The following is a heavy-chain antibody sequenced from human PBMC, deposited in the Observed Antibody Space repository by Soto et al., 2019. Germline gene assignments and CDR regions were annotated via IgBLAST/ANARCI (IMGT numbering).Heavy chain of an antibody. D-gene: IGHD1-20*01. CDR1: GFTVSSNY. V-gene: IGHV3-66*01. Sequence: GGSLRLSCAASGFTVSSNYMSWVRQAPGKGLEWVSVIYSGGSTYYADSVKGRFTISRDNSKNTLYLQMNSLRAEDTAVYYCARDFRGPPTITGVPRDAFDIWGQGTMVTVSS. J-gene: IGHJ3*02. CDR2: IYSGGST. CDR3: ARDFRGPPTITGVPRDAFDI.